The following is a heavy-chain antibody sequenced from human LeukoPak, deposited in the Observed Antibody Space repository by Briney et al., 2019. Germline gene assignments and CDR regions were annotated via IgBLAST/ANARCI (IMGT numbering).Heavy chain of an antibody. V-gene: IGHV4-61*01. J-gene: IGHJ4*02. CDR3: ARVEDCSSTSCYTFDY. D-gene: IGHD2-2*01. Sequence: SETLSLTCTVSGGSVSSGSYYWSWIRQPPGKGLEWNGYIYYSGSINYNPSLKSRVTISVDTSKNQFSLKLSSVTAADTAVYYCARVEDCSSTSCYTFDYWGQGTLVTVSS. CDR2: IYYSGSI. CDR1: GGSVSSGSYY.